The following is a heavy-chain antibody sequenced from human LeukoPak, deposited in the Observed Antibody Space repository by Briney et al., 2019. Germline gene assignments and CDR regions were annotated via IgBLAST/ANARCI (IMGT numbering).Heavy chain of an antibody. J-gene: IGHJ4*02. V-gene: IGHV3-23*01. D-gene: IGHD3-9*01. CDR2: IGVSGGST. Sequence: GGSLRLSCAASGFTFSSYDMSWVRQAPGKGLEWVSGIGVSGGSTYYADSVKGRFTISRDNSKNTLYLQMNSLRTEDTAVYYCAKAEGYDILTGLDYWGQGTLVTVSS. CDR1: GFTFSSYD. CDR3: AKAEGYDILTGLDY.